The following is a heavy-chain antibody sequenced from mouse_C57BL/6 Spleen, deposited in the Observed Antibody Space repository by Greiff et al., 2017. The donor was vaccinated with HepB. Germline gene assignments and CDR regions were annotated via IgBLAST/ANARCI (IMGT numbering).Heavy chain of an antibody. V-gene: IGHV2-2*01. CDR2: IWSGGST. D-gene: IGHD1-1*01. J-gene: IGHJ4*01. CDR1: GFSLTSYG. Sequence: VKVVESGPGLVQPSQSLSITCTVSGFSLTSYGVHWVRQSPGKGLEWLGVIWSGGSTDYNAAFISRLSISKDNSKSQVFFKMNSLQADDTAIYYCARKYYGSSSYAMDYWGQGTSVTVSS. CDR3: ARKYYGSSSYAMDY.